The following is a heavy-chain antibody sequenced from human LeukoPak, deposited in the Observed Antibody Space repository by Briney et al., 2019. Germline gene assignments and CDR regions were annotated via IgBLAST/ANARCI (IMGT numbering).Heavy chain of an antibody. CDR2: IYSGGTT. CDR1: GFTVSSNY. J-gene: IGHJ3*02. Sequence: GGSLRLSCAASGFTVSSNYMSWVRQAPGKGLEWASVIYSGGTTYYADSVKGRFPISRDNSQNTLYLQMNSLRAEDTAVYYCVRYLGYCSSTSCPHDAFDIWGQGTMVTVSS. CDR3: VRYLGYCSSTSCPHDAFDI. D-gene: IGHD2-2*01. V-gene: IGHV3-53*01.